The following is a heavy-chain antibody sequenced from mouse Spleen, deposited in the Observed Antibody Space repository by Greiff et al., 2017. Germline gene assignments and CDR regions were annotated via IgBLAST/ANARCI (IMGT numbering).Heavy chain of an antibody. J-gene: IGHJ4*01. V-gene: IGHV5-17*01. D-gene: IGHD1-1*01. CDR3: ARSPVLLRAMDY. CDR2: ISSGSSTI. Sequence: EVHLVESGGGLVKPGGSLKLSCAASGFTFSDYGMHWVRQAPEKGLEWVAYISSGSSTIYYADTVKGRFTISRDNAKNTLFLQMTSLRSEDTAMYYCARSPVLLRAMDYWGQGTSVTVSS. CDR1: GFTFSDYG.